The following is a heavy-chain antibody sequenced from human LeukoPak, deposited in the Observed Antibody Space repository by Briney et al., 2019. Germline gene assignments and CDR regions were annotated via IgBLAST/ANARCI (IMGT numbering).Heavy chain of an antibody. CDR3: ARLTYYDFWSGLNWFDP. Sequence: PSETLSLTCAVYGGSFSGYYWSWIRQPPGKGLEWIGEINHSGSTNYNPSLKSRVTISVDTSKNQFSLKLSSVTAADTAVYYCARLTYYDFWSGLNWFDPWGQGTLVTVSS. D-gene: IGHD3-3*01. CDR1: GGSFSGYY. CDR2: INHSGST. J-gene: IGHJ5*02. V-gene: IGHV4-34*01.